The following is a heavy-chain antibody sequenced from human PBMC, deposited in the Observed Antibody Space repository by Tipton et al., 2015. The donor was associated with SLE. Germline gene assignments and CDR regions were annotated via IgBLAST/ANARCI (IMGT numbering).Heavy chain of an antibody. CDR3: GSTLGYCTNGVRPRGYFQH. Sequence: TLSLTCTVSGGSISSSSYYWGWIRQPPGKGLEWIGSIYYSGSTYYNPSLKSRGTISVDTSKNQFSLKLSSVTAADTAVYYCGSTLGYCTNGVRPRGYFQHWGQGTLVTVSS. J-gene: IGHJ1*01. CDR2: IYYSGST. V-gene: IGHV4-39*07. CDR1: GGSISSSSYY. D-gene: IGHD2-8*01.